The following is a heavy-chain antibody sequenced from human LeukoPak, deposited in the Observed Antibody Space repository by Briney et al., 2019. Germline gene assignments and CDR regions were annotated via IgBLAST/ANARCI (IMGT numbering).Heavy chain of an antibody. CDR2: FDPEDGET. D-gene: IGHD6-19*01. V-gene: IGHV1-24*01. CDR1: GGTFSSYA. Sequence: ASVKVSCKASGGTFSSYAISWVRQAPGQGLEWMGGFDPEDGETIYAQKFQGRVTMTEDTSTDTAYMELSSLRSEDTAVYYCATGTGQWLVRSPFDYWGQGTLVTVSS. J-gene: IGHJ4*02. CDR3: ATGTGQWLVRSPFDY.